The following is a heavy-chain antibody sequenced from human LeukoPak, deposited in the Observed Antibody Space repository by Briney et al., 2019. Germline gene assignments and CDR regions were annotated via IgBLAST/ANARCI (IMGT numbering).Heavy chain of an antibody. Sequence: GGSLRLSRAPSRVTFSTYAMSWVRQAPGQGLEWVSVISVSGDNTYYAESVKGLFTISRDNSKNTVYLQMSSLRAEDTAVYYCAREVRGGGLLSLDYWGQGTPVTVSS. CDR3: AREVRGGGLLSLDY. CDR1: RVTFSTYA. J-gene: IGHJ4*02. CDR2: ISVSGDNT. V-gene: IGHV3-23*01. D-gene: IGHD3-10*01.